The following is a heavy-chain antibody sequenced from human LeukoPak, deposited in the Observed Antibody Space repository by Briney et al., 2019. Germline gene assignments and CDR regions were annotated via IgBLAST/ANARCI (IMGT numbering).Heavy chain of an antibody. J-gene: IGHJ4*02. CDR1: GGSISSYY. CDR2: IYYSGST. D-gene: IGHD4-17*01. V-gene: IGHV4-59*12. CDR3: ARRPLTTVTTYGAKHNYYFDY. Sequence: SETLSLTCTVSGGSISSYYWSWIRQPPGKGLEWIGYIYYSGSTNYNPSLKSRVTISVDTSKNQFSLKLSSVTAADTAVYYCARRPLTTVTTYGAKHNYYFDYWGQGTLVTVSS.